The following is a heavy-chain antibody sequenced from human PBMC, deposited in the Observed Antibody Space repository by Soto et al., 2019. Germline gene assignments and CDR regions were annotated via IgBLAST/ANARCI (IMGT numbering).Heavy chain of an antibody. CDR3: ARGGHVVVVTAALDY. CDR1: GDTFTDYY. V-gene: IGHV1-46*01. Sequence: QVQLVQSGAEVKKPGASVKVSCKASGDTFTDYYIHWVRQAPGQGLEWMGTVNPSGGHTTYAQHFLGRMTMTKDTSTSPPYLELTSLTSEGKGIYYCARGGHVVVVTAALDYWGQGTLVTVSS. CDR2: VNPSGGHT. J-gene: IGHJ4*02. D-gene: IGHD2-21*02.